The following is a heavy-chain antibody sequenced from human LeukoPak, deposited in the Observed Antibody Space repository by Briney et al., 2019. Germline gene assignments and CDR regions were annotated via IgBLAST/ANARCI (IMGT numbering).Heavy chain of an antibody. CDR1: GYTFTIYG. CDR3: ARWIIGYYFDY. D-gene: IGHD2-2*03. CDR2: ISAYGNT. Sequence: ASVKVSCKTSGYTFTIYGISWVRQAPGHGLEWMGLISAYGNTNYAQNLQGRVTMTTDTSTSTAYMELRSLRSDDTAVYYCARWIIGYYFDYWGQGTLVTVSS. J-gene: IGHJ4*02. V-gene: IGHV1-18*01.